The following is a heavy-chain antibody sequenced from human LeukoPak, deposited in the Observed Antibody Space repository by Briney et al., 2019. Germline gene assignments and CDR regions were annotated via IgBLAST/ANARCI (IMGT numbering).Heavy chain of an antibody. CDR2: ISAYNGNT. V-gene: IGHV1-18*01. CDR3: ARERAVLLWFGELGGSDY. J-gene: IGHJ4*02. CDR1: GYTFTSYG. D-gene: IGHD3-10*01. Sequence: GASVKVSCKASGYTFTSYGISWVRQAPEQGLEWMGWISAYNGNTNYAQKLQGRVTMTTDTSTSTAYMELRSLRSDDTAVYYCARERAVLLWFGELGGSDYWGQGTLVTVSS.